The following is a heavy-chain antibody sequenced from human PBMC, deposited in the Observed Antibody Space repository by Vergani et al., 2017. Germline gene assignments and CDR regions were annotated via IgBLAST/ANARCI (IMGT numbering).Heavy chain of an antibody. D-gene: IGHD2-2*02. CDR1: GFTFGDYA. Sequence: EVQLVESGGGLVQPGRSLRLSCTASGFTFGDYAMSWVRQAPGKGLEWVGFIRSKAYGGTTEYAASVKGRFSISRDDSKSIAYLQMNSLKTEDTAVYYWTRSDCRTTICYIGGDYWGQGTLVTVSS. CDR3: TRSDCRTTICYIGGDY. CDR2: IRSKAYGGTT. V-gene: IGHV3-49*04. J-gene: IGHJ4*02.